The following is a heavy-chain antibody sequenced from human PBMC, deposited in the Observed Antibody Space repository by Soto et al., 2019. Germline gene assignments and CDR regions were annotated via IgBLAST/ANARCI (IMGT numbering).Heavy chain of an antibody. CDR2: MNPNSGNT. Sequence: ASVKVSCKASGYTFTSYDINWVRQATGQGLEWMGWMNPNSGNTGYAQKFQGRVTMTRNTSISTAYMELSSLRSEDTAVYYCARGRPLRYFDWSTYYYYYGMDVWGHGTTVTVSS. J-gene: IGHJ6*02. CDR1: GYTFTSYD. V-gene: IGHV1-8*01. D-gene: IGHD3-9*01. CDR3: ARGRPLRYFDWSTYYYYYGMDV.